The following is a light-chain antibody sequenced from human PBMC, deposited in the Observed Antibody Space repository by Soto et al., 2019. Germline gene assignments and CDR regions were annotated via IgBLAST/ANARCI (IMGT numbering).Light chain of an antibody. CDR3: QRHRKWPRT. V-gene: IGKV3D-20*02. CDR2: GTS. CDR1: QSVSSSS. Sequence: ETVLSQSPGTLSLSPGERATLSCLASQSVSSSSLAWYQQRPGQAPRLLIYGTSSRATGIPDRFSGSGSGTDFTLTISRLEPEDFAVYYCQRHRKWPRTFGPGTKVDIK. J-gene: IGKJ1*01.